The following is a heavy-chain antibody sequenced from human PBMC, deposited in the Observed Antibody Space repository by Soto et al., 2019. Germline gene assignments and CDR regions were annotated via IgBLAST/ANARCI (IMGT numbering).Heavy chain of an antibody. CDR1: GDSISTDY. V-gene: IGHV4-4*08. CDR2: IYYGGST. Sequence: SETLSLTCTVSGDSISTDYWSWIRQSPGKGLEWIGFIYYGGSTNYNPSLKSRVTISVDTPKNQFSLKLSSVTAADTAVYYCAREPLRVYGMDVWGQGTTVT. CDR3: AREPLRVYGMDV. J-gene: IGHJ6*02.